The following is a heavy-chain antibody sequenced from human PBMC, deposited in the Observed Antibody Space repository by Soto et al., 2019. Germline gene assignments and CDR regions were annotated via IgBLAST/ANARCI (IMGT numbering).Heavy chain of an antibody. Sequence: PGGSLRLSCAASGFTFSTFWMNWVRQVPGKGLEWLANIKQDGSEKRYVDSVKGRFTIPRDNAKNSLYLQMNSLRVEDTAVYYCARDQSNNWSGPFDYWGQGTPVTVSS. CDR3: ARDQSNNWSGPFDY. CDR2: IKQDGSEK. CDR1: GFTFSTFW. J-gene: IGHJ4*02. V-gene: IGHV3-7*03. D-gene: IGHD1-1*01.